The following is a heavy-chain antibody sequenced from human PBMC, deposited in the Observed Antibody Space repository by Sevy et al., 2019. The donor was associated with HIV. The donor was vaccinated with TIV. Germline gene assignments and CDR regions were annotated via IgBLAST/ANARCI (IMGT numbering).Heavy chain of an antibody. Sequence: GGSLRLSCAASGFTFSDYNMNWVRQAPGKGLEWVSSISSISNYIYYADSVKGRFTISRDSAKNSLYLQMNSLRAEDTAVYYCSRWTSSFGEGIYYGMDVWGQGTTVTVSS. CDR2: ISSISNYI. D-gene: IGHD3-10*01. CDR3: SRWTSSFGEGIYYGMDV. V-gene: IGHV3-21*01. J-gene: IGHJ6*02. CDR1: GFTFSDYN.